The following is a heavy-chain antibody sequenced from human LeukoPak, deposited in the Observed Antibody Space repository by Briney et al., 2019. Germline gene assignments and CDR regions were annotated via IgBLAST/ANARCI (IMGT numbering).Heavy chain of an antibody. Sequence: SETLSLTCTVSGGSISSNPYYWGWIRQPPGKGLEWIGSMHYSGSTYYNPSLKSRVTISVDRSKNQFSLKLSSVTAADTAVYYCSREIAAAGNWFDPWGQGTLVTVSS. CDR3: SREIAAAGNWFDP. D-gene: IGHD6-13*01. CDR2: MHYSGST. V-gene: IGHV4-39*07. J-gene: IGHJ5*02. CDR1: GGSISSNPYY.